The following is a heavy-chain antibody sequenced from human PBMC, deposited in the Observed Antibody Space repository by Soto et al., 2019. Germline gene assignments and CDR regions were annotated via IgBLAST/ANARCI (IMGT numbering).Heavy chain of an antibody. J-gene: IGHJ4*02. CDR3: ARDTVVFDY. CDR1: VFTVSDYY. Sequence: GGSMRLASSASVFTVSDYYMSWIRQAPGKGLEWVSYISSSGSTIYYADSVKGRFTISRDNAKNSLYLQMNSLRAEDTAVYYCARDTVVFDYWGQGTLVTVSS. D-gene: IGHD4-17*01. V-gene: IGHV3-11*01. CDR2: ISSSGSTI.